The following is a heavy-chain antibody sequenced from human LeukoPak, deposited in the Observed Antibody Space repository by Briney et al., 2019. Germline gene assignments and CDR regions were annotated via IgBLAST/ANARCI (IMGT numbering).Heavy chain of an antibody. CDR2: IYENGGTT. J-gene: IGHJ4*02. V-gene: IGHV3-23*01. D-gene: IGHD4-17*01. CDR1: GFTFRSHA. Sequence: GGSLRLSCVGSGFTFRSHAMSWVRQAPEKGLEFVSGIYENGGTTYYADSVKGRFSISRDNSKNTLYLQMDSLRGEDTAVYYCAKTTYGDYGFDYWGQGTLVTVSS. CDR3: AKTTYGDYGFDY.